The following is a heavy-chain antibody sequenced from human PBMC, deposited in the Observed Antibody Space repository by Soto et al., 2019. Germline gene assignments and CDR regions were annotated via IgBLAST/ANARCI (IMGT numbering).Heavy chain of an antibody. Sequence: EVQLLESGGGLVQPGGSLRLTCVGSGFTFRNQDMRWVRQAPGKGLEWVSGICGRGGVTYYADSVKGRFTISRDNSKNTLYLQMNNLRANDTAVYYCAKDRQFRSYYESAGHYNDWGQGTLVTVSS. CDR3: AKDRQFRSYYESAGHYND. CDR2: ICGRGGVT. D-gene: IGHD3-22*01. CDR1: GFTFRNQD. J-gene: IGHJ4*02. V-gene: IGHV3-23*01.